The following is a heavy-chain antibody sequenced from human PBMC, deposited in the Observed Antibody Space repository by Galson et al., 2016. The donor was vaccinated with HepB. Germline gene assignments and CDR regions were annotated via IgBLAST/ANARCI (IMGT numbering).Heavy chain of an antibody. CDR2: ISGSGAGT. J-gene: IGHJ4*02. V-gene: IGHV3-23*01. Sequence: SLRLSCAASGFTFSSYAMNWVRQAPGKGLEWVSAISGSGAGTYYADSVKGRFTISRDSSRNFLYLQMNSLRAEDTAVYYCAKEKGLGWFGGGSDSWGQGTQVTVSS. D-gene: IGHD3-10*01. CDR3: AKEKGLGWFGGGSDS. CDR1: GFTFSSYA.